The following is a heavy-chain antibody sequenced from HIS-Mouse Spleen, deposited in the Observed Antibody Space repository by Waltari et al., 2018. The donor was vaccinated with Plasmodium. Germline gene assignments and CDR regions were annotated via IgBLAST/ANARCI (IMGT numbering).Heavy chain of an antibody. D-gene: IGHD3-16*01. CDR1: GGSISRYY. CDR3: ARVGRRIWGAFDI. Sequence: QVQLQESGPGLVKPSETLSLTCTVSGGSISRYYWSWIRQPQGKGLEWIGYIYYSGSTNYNPSLKSRVTISVDTSKNQFSLKLSSGTAADTAVYYCARVGRRIWGAFDIWGQGTMVTVSS. J-gene: IGHJ3*02. CDR2: IYYSGST. V-gene: IGHV4-59*01.